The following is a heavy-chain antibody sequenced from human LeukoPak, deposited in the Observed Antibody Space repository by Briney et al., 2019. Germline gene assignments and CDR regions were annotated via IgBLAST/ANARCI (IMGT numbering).Heavy chain of an antibody. V-gene: IGHV1-8*01. CDR3: AVHLPGDYLDR. CDR2: MNPDSGNT. CDR1: GYAFNIYD. J-gene: IGHJ4*02. Sequence: ASMRVSCKASGYAFNIYDINWVRQGTGQGLEWMGWMNPDSGNTGFAQKFQGRVTMTRNTSITTAYMELSSLRFEDTAVYYCAVHLPGDYLDRWGQGTLVTVSS.